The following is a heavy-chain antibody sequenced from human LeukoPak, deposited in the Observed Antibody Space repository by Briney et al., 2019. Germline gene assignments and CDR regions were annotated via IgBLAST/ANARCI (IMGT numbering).Heavy chain of an antibody. CDR2: INPSGGST. CDR3: ASRRPPGYDNSGGAFDI. J-gene: IGHJ3*02. D-gene: IGHD3-9*01. Sequence: ASVKVSCKASGYTFTSYYMHWVRQAPGQGLEWMGIINPSGGSTSYAQKFQGRVTMTRDTSTSTVYMELSSLRSEDTAVYYCASRRPPGYDNSGGAFDIWGQGTMVTVSS. CDR1: GYTFTSYY. V-gene: IGHV1-46*01.